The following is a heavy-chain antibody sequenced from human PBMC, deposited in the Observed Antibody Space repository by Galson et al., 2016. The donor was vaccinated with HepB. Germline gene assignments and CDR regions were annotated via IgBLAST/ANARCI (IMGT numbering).Heavy chain of an antibody. CDR3: ARDGPNYNYDF. CDR1: GFTFRKYG. D-gene: IGHD5-24*01. Sequence: SLRLSCAASGFTFRKYGFNWVRLTPGKGLEWLSYIESYSKIIRYTESVRGRFTVSRDNAKNSVYLQLSGLRVEDTAIYYCARDGPNYNYDFWGKGTTVTVSS. V-gene: IGHV3-48*04. J-gene: IGHJ6*04. CDR2: IESYSKII.